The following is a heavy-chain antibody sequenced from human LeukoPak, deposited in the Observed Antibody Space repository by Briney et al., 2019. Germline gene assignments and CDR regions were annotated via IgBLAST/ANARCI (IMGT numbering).Heavy chain of an antibody. Sequence: PGGSLRFSCTASGFTFNNYVMSWVRQAPGKGLEWVSGIRGSGGDTYYADSVKGRFTISRDNSKNMMYMQMNSLRAEDTAVYYCAKDFAGYSSDWYGKFGYWGQGTLVTVSS. CDR1: GFTFNNYV. D-gene: IGHD6-19*01. CDR2: IRGSGGDT. CDR3: AKDFAGYSSDWYGKFGY. V-gene: IGHV3-23*01. J-gene: IGHJ4*02.